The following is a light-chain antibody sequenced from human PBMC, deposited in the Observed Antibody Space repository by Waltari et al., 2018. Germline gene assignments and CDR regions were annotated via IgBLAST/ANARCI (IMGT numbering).Light chain of an antibody. J-gene: IGLJ2*01. V-gene: IGLV3-1*01. CDR1: NLGEIF. CDR2: QDF. CDR3: QSWVGKVV. Sequence: YDLTQPPSVSVSPGQTATITCYGDNLGEIFVSWYHQRPGQSPFLVMYQDFKGPSGIPERFSGSNSGNPATLTISGAQAMDEADFYCQSWVGKVVFGGGTKLTV.